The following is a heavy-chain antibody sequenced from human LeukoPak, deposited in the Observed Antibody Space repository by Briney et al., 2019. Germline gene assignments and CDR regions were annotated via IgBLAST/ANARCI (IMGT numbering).Heavy chain of an antibody. J-gene: IGHJ4*02. Sequence: ASVKVSCKASGYTFTSYGISWVRQAPGQGLEWMGWISAYNGNTNYAQKLQGRVTITRNTSISTAYMELSSLRSEDTAVYYCARAGATEGGYYFDYWGQGTLVTVSS. CDR2: ISAYNGNT. D-gene: IGHD1-26*01. V-gene: IGHV1-18*01. CDR1: GYTFTSYG. CDR3: ARAGATEGGYYFDY.